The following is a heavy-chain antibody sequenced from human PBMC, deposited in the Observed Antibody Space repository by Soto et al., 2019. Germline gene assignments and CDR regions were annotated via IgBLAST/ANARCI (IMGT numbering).Heavy chain of an antibody. CDR2: ISSSSSYT. CDR3: AKDNTMAY. J-gene: IGHJ4*02. Sequence: GGSLRLSCAASGFTFSDYYMSWIRQAPGKGLEWVSYISSSSSYTNYADSVKGRFTISRDNSKNTLYLQMNSLRAEDTAVYYCAKDNTMAYWGQGTLVTSPQ. D-gene: IGHD3-10*01. CDR1: GFTFSDYY. V-gene: IGHV3-11*05.